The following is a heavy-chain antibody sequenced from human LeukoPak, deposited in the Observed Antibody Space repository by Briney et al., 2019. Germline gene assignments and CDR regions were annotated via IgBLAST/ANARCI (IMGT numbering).Heavy chain of an antibody. D-gene: IGHD3-22*01. V-gene: IGHV3-48*04. CDR1: EFAFSTYN. CDR2: ISTGSSTT. Sequence: PGGSLRLSCAASEFAFSTYNMNWVRQAPGKGLEWVSYISTGSSTTYYADSVKGRFTISRDNAKNSLYLQMNSLRAEDTAVYYCGRDLGDSSGYIFDYWGQGTLVTVSS. J-gene: IGHJ4*02. CDR3: GRDLGDSSGYIFDY.